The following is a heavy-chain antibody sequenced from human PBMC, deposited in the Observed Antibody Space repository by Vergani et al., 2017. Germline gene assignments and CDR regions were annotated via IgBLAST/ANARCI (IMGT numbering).Heavy chain of an antibody. V-gene: IGHV1-18*01. J-gene: IGHJ4*02. CDR3: AREDYGSSTSCSPPGDY. CDR1: GYTFTSYG. Sequence: QVQLVQSGAEVKKPGASVKVSCKASGYTFTSYGISWVRQAPGQGLEWMGWISAYNGNTTYAQKLQGRVTMTTDTSTSTAYMELMSLRSDDTAVDYCAREDYGSSTSCSPPGDYWGQGTLVTVSS. D-gene: IGHD2-2*01. CDR2: ISAYNGNT.